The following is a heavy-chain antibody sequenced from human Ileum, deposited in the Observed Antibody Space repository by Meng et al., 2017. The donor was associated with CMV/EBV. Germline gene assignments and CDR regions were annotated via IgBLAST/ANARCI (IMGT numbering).Heavy chain of an antibody. Sequence: QVQLQDAGPGLVKPSETLSLTCSVSGVAISNYYWTWVRPPAGKGLEFIGRVSPGGIEYNPSLMSRVTMSLDTSRNQLSLNLNSVTAADTAVYYCARAAARGVPVDYWGQGILVTVSS. J-gene: IGHJ4*02. D-gene: IGHD3-10*01. CDR3: ARAAARGVPVDY. CDR2: VSPGGI. V-gene: IGHV4-4*07. CDR1: GVAISNYY.